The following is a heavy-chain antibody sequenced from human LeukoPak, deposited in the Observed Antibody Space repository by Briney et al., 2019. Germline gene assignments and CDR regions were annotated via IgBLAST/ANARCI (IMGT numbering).Heavy chain of an antibody. J-gene: IGHJ5*02. D-gene: IGHD3-3*01. CDR1: GYTLSKLP. Sequence: ASVKVSCKVSGYTLSKLPMHWVRQAPGKGLEWMGGFDFEDGETVYAQKFQGRVTMTEDIATDTAYLELRSLRSEDTAVYYCAVFAVVFGLDPWGQGTLVTVSS. CDR3: AVFAVVFGLDP. CDR2: FDFEDGET. V-gene: IGHV1-24*01.